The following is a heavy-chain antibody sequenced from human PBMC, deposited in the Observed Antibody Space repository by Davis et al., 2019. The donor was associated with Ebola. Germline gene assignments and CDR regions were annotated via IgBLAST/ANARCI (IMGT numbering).Heavy chain of an antibody. V-gene: IGHV4-34*01. Sequence: SETLSLTCSVYGGSFSGYYWSWIRQPPGKGLEWIGEINHSGSTNYNPSLKSRVTISVDTSKNQFSLKLSSVTAADTAVYYWARRPRRDGYNYNYWGQGTLVTVSS. D-gene: IGHD5-24*01. CDR3: ARRPRRDGYNYNY. CDR2: INHSGST. CDR1: GGSFSGYY. J-gene: IGHJ4*02.